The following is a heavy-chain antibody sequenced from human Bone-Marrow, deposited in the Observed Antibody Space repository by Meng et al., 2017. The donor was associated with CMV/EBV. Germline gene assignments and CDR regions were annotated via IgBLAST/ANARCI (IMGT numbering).Heavy chain of an antibody. CDR2: ISSYNGNT. Sequence: ASVKVSCKASGYTFTNYVISWVRQAPGQGLEWMGWISSYNGNTHFAQKFQGRVTMTTDTSTSTAYMELRSLSSDDAAVYYCARDHQGRYDVLTGYYTNYYYGMDFWGQGNTVNGSS. CDR3: ARDHQGRYDVLTGYYTNYYYGMDF. CDR1: GYTFTNYV. V-gene: IGHV1-18*01. J-gene: IGHJ6*01. D-gene: IGHD3-9*01.